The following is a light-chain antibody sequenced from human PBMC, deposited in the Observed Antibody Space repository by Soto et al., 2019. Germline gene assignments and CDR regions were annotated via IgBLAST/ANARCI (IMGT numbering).Light chain of an antibody. CDR2: GAS. J-gene: IGKJ1*01. Sequence: DIVMPQSPSTLSVSPGERATLSCRASQSVSSSYLAWYQQKPGQAPRLLIYGASSRATGIPDRFSGSGSGTDFTLTISRLEPEDFAVYYCQQYGSSQTFGQGTKVDIK. CDR3: QQYGSSQT. CDR1: QSVSSSY. V-gene: IGKV3-20*01.